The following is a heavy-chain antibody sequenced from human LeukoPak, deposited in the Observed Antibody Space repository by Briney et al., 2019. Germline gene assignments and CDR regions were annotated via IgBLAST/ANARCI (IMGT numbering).Heavy chain of an antibody. Sequence: GGSLGLSCAASGFTFDDYGMNWVRQAPGKGLEWVSSISSSSSYIYYADSVKGRFTVSRDNAENSVYLQVNSLRAEDTAVYYCARESDALTGYYYFDYWGQGTLVTVSS. V-gene: IGHV3-21*01. CDR3: ARESDALTGYYYFDY. CDR1: GFTFDDYG. CDR2: ISSSSSYI. J-gene: IGHJ4*02. D-gene: IGHD3-9*01.